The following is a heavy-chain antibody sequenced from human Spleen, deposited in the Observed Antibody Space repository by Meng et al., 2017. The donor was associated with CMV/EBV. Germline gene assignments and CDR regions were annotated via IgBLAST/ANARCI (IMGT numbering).Heavy chain of an antibody. CDR2: INQRGNEK. J-gene: IGHJ4*02. D-gene: IGHD6-13*01. Sequence: GESLKISCAASGFTFSSYGMHWVRQAPGKGLEWVVNINQRGNEKNYVDSVKGRFTISRDNAMNLLYLQMNSLRVEDTAVYYCARHPSSSFDLSDQGTLVTVSS. V-gene: IGHV3-7*01. CDR3: ARHPSSSFDL. CDR1: GFTFSSYG.